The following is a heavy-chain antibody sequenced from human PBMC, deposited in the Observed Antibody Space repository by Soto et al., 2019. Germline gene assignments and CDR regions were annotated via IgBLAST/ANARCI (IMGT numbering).Heavy chain of an antibody. CDR1: GFTFSSYA. J-gene: IGHJ2*01. Sequence: GGSLRLSCAASGFTFSSYAMHWVRQAPGKGLEYVSAISSNGGSTYYANSVKGRFTISRDNSKNTLYLQMGSLRAEDMAVYYCARDPTGDRENWYFDLWGRGTLVTVSS. V-gene: IGHV3-64*01. CDR3: ARDPTGDRENWYFDL. D-gene: IGHD7-27*01. CDR2: ISSNGGST.